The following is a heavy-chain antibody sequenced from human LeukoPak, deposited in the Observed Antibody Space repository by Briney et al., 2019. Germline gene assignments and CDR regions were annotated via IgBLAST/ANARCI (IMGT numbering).Heavy chain of an antibody. J-gene: IGHJ4*02. CDR1: EFAFSSYG. Sequence: PGGSLRLSCAASEFAFSSYGMHWVRQAPAKGLEWVAVICSDGSNKYYADSVKGRFTISRDNSKNTLYLQMNSLRDDDTAVYYCARDIGYFDHWGQGTLVTVSS. CDR3: ARDIGYFDH. CDR2: ICSDGSNK. D-gene: IGHD1-26*01. V-gene: IGHV3-33*01.